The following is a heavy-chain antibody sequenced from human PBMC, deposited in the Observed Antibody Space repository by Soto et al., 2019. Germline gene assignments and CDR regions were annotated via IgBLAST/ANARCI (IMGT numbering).Heavy chain of an antibody. CDR2: IPKEGVDD. CDR3: AXDHLILPAPDFIYGPDV. Sequence: GGSLRLCCEVCGFIVKMYSMSWVRQTPGKGLEWVAKIPKEGVDDHYADSVKGRFTISRDNGKNSLYLQMNNLRAEDTAVYYCAXDHLILPAPDFIYGPDVRGRGATGTGPS. D-gene: IGHD2-21*02. V-gene: IGHV3-7*03. J-gene: IGHJ6*02. CDR1: GFIVKMYS.